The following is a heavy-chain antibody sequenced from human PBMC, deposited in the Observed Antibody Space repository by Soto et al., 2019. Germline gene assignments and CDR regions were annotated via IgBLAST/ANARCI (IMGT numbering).Heavy chain of an antibody. J-gene: IGHJ6*02. V-gene: IGHV4-59*01. CDR3: ASSPIFGVVPSYGMDV. Sequence: SETLSLTCTVSGGSISSYYWSWIRQPPGKGLEWIGYIYYSGSTNYNPSLKSRVTISVDTSKNQFSLKLSSVTAADTAVYYCASSPIFGVVPSYGMDVWGQGTTVTVSS. CDR2: IYYSGST. D-gene: IGHD3-3*01. CDR1: GGSISSYY.